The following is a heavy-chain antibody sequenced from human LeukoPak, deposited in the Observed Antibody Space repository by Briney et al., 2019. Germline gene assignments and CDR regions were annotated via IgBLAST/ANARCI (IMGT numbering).Heavy chain of an antibody. CDR3: ARKTVVGSYFDY. V-gene: IGHV3-7*03. CDR1: GFTFSAYW. J-gene: IGHJ4*02. Sequence: GALRLSCAASGFTFSAYWMSWVRQAPGKGLEWVSNIKQDGSGKYYVDSVKGRFTISRDNAKNSLYLQMNSLRAEDTAVYYCARKTVVGSYFDYWGQGTPVTVSS. D-gene: IGHD4-23*01. CDR2: IKQDGSGK.